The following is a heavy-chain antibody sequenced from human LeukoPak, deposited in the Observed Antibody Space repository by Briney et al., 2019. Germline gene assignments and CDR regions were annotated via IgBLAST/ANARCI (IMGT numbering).Heavy chain of an antibody. D-gene: IGHD1-26*01. CDR3: ATEYSGSSTYYYYYMDV. CDR2: IIPIFGTA. J-gene: IGHJ6*03. CDR1: GYTFTSYG. Sequence: SVKVSCKASGYTFTSYGISWVRQAPGQGLEWMGGIIPIFGTANYAQKFQGRVTITTDESTSTAYMELSSLRSEDTAVYYCATEYSGSSTYYYYYMDVWGKGTTVTVSS. V-gene: IGHV1-69*05.